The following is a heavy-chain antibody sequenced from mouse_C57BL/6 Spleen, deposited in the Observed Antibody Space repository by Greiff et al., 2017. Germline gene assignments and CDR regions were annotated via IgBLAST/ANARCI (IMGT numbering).Heavy chain of an antibody. V-gene: IGHV5-4*01. J-gene: IGHJ4*01. CDR2: ISDGGSYT. CDR1: GFTFSSYA. CDR3: ARDRDYSNYVDYAMDY. D-gene: IGHD2-5*01. Sequence: EVKLMESGGGLVKPGGSLKLSCAASGFTFSSYAMSWVRQTPEKRLEWVATISDGGSYTYYPDNVKGRFTISRDNAKNNLYLQMSNLKSEDTAMYYCARDRDYSNYVDYAMDYWGQGTSVTVSS.